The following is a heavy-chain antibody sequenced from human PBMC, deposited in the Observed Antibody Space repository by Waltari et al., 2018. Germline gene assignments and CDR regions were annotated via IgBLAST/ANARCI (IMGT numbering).Heavy chain of an antibody. D-gene: IGHD6-6*01. CDR2: IIPSLGTA. J-gene: IGHJ5*02. V-gene: IGHV1-69*04. CDR3: ARDSLAADPGRVDP. CDR1: GGTFSSYA. Sequence: QVQLVQSGAEVKKPGSSVKVSCKASGGTFSSYAISWVRQAPGQGLEWMGRIIPSLGTANYAQKFQGRVTITADKSTSTAYMELSSLRSEDTAVYYCARDSLAADPGRVDPWGQGTLVTVSS.